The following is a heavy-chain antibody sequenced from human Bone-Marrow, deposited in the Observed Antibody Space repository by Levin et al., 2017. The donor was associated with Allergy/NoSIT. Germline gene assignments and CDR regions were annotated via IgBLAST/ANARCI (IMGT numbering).Heavy chain of an antibody. Sequence: GGSLRLSCAASGFTFSSYEMNWVRQAPGKGLEWVSYISSSGSTIYYADSVKGRFTISRDNAKNSLYLQMNSLRAEDTAVYYCAMGRYDFWSGYLYYYYYYMDVWGKGTTVTVSS. CDR2: ISSSGSTI. CDR3: AMGRYDFWSGYLYYYYYYMDV. V-gene: IGHV3-48*03. D-gene: IGHD3-3*01. CDR1: GFTFSSYE. J-gene: IGHJ6*03.